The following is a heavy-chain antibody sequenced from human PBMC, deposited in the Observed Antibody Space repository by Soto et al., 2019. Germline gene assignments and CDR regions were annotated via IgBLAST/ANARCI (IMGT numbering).Heavy chain of an antibody. CDR1: GGSISSGDYY. CDR2: IYSSGST. J-gene: IGHJ4*02. V-gene: IGHV4-30-4*01. D-gene: IGHD3-16*01. Sequence: QVQLQESGPGLVKPSQTLSLTCTVSGGSISSGDYYWSWIRQPPGKGLEWIGYIYSSGSTYFNPSLQCRVTIPVDTSKNQFSRKLSSVTAADTAVYYCARDVRGSYFDYWGQGTLVTVSS. CDR3: ARDVRGSYFDY.